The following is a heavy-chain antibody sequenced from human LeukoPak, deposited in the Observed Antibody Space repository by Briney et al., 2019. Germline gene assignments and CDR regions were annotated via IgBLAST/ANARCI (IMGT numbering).Heavy chain of an antibody. D-gene: IGHD1-26*01. CDR1: GYTFTSYA. CDR2: INAGNGNT. J-gene: IGHJ4*02. CDR3: ASSGTYYRIDY. V-gene: IGHV1-3*01. Sequence: ASVTVSCKASGYTFTSYAMHWVRQAPGQRLEWMGWINAGNGNTKYSQNFQGRVTITRDTSASTAYMELSSLRSEDTAVYYCASSGTYYRIDYWGQGTLVTVSS.